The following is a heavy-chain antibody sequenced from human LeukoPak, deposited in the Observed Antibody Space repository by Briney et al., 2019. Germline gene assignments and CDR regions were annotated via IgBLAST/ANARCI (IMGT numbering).Heavy chain of an antibody. V-gene: IGHV3-30*03. Sequence: PGGSLRLSCAASGFTFSSYGMHWVRQAPGKGLEWVAVISYDGSNKYYADSVKGRFTISRDNSKNTLYLQMNSLRAEDTAVYYCARPPTYCSTTACQFDYWGQGTLVTVSS. D-gene: IGHD2-2*01. J-gene: IGHJ4*02. CDR1: GFTFSSYG. CDR2: ISYDGSNK. CDR3: ARPPTYCSTTACQFDY.